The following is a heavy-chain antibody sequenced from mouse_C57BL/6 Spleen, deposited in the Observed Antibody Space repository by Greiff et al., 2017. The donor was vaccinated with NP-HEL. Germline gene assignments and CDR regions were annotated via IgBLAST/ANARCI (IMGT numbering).Heavy chain of an antibody. CDR1: GYTFTDYY. Sequence: VQLQQSGPVLVKPGASVKMSCKASGYTFTDYYMNWVKQSHGKSLEWIGVINPYNGGTSYNQKFKGKATLTVDKSSSTAYMELNSLTSEDSAVYYCARDIITTVVAKGRYLDVWGTGTTVTVSS. J-gene: IGHJ1*03. CDR3: ARDIITTVVAKGRYLDV. D-gene: IGHD1-1*01. V-gene: IGHV1-19*01. CDR2: INPYNGGT.